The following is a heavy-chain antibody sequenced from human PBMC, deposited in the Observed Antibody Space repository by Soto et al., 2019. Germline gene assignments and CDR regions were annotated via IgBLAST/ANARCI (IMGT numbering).Heavy chain of an antibody. J-gene: IGHJ4*02. Sequence: ASVKVSCKSSGYTFITYAMHWVRQAPGQRPEWMGWLNPGKGDTKYSQRFQGRVTITRDTSATTAYMQLSSLKSEDTAVYYCARGGYGDYPLDYWGQGTLVAVSS. CDR2: LNPGKGDT. CDR1: GYTFITYA. D-gene: IGHD4-17*01. CDR3: ARGGYGDYPLDY. V-gene: IGHV1-3*01.